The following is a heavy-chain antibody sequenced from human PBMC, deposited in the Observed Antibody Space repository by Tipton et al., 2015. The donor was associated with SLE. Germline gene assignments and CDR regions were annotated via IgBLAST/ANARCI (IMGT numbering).Heavy chain of an antibody. Sequence: TLSLTCTVSGGSIHTYFWRWFRQPPGKGLEWIGYIFSSGSTNYNPTLKSRVTISVDTSKNQFSLKLSSVTAADTALYYCARARGGRINMVRGVINAFDIWGQGTMVTVSS. V-gene: IGHV4-4*08. CDR1: GGSIHTYF. CDR3: ARARGGRINMVRGVINAFDI. CDR2: IFSSGST. D-gene: IGHD3-10*01. J-gene: IGHJ3*02.